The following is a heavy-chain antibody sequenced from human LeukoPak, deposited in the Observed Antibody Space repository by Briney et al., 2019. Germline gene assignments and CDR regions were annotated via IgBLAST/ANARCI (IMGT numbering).Heavy chain of an antibody. V-gene: IGHV1-2*02. Sequence: ASVKVSCKASGYTFTGYYMHWVRQAPGQGLEWMGWINPNSGGTNYAQKFQGRVTMTRDTSISTAYMELSRLRSDDTAVYYCARDWRSWYQEVYFDYWGQGTLVTVSS. CDR2: INPNSGGT. D-gene: IGHD6-13*01. CDR3: ARDWRSWYQEVYFDY. J-gene: IGHJ4*02. CDR1: GYTFTGYY.